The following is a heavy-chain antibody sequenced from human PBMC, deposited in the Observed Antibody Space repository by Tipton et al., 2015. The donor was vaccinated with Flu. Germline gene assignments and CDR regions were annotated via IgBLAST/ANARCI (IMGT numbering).Heavy chain of an antibody. J-gene: IGHJ6*02. CDR3: ARVGEVRSSYGMDG. Sequence: SLRLSCAASGLTVSSNFMSWVRQAPGKGLECVSVIYSGGSTYYADSVKGRFTSSRDNSKNTLYLQMNSLRAEDTAVYYCARVGEVRSSYGMDGWGQGTTVTVSS. CDR2: IYSGGST. D-gene: IGHD3-16*01. V-gene: IGHV3-66*02. CDR1: GLTVSSNF.